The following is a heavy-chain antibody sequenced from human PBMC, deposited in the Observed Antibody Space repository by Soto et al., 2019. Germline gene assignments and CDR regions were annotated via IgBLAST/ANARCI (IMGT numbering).Heavy chain of an antibody. CDR2: ISYDARNE. CDR1: GFTFSNYA. V-gene: IGHV3-30*04. D-gene: IGHD3-10*01. Sequence: GGSLRLSCAASGFTFSNYAIHWVRQAPGKGLNWVAVISYDARNEYYADSVRGRFTLSRDNSKNTVYLQMNSLRAEDTAIYYCASGDFGSGSYFLSAFWGQGTLVTVSS. CDR3: ASGDFGSGSYFLSAF. J-gene: IGHJ1*01.